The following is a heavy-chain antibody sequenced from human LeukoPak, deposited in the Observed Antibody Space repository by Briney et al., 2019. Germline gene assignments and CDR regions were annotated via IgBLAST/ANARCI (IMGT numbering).Heavy chain of an antibody. Sequence: ASVKVSCKASGYTFTSYDINWVRQATGQGLEWMGWISAYNGNTNYAQKLQGRVTMTTDTSTSTAYMELRSLRSDDTAVYYCARDGTPYYYDSSGYNDAFDIWGQGTMVTVSS. CDR3: ARDGTPYYYDSSGYNDAFDI. J-gene: IGHJ3*02. V-gene: IGHV1-18*01. CDR1: GYTFTSYD. CDR2: ISAYNGNT. D-gene: IGHD3-22*01.